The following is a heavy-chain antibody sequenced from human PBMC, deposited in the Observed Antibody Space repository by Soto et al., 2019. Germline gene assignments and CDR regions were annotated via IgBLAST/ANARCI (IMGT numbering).Heavy chain of an antibody. J-gene: IGHJ4*02. D-gene: IGHD4-17*01. CDR1: GFTVRNYG. Sequence: GGSLRLSCVASGFTVRNYGMGWVRQAPGKGLDWVSTINTDGTNKHYADSVKGRFSISRDNSKNTLYLQMNTLRAEDTAMYFCARDAVDSDDMFGYWGQGTQVTVSS. V-gene: IGHV3-23*01. CDR2: INTDGTNK. CDR3: ARDAVDSDDMFGY.